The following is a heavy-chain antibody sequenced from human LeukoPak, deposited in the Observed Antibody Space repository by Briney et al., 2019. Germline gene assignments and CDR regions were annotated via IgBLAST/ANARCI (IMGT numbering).Heavy chain of an antibody. V-gene: IGHV1-18*01. CDR1: GYTFTSYG. CDR3: ARGPLYGDYASWYFDL. J-gene: IGHJ2*01. CDR2: ISAYNGNT. D-gene: IGHD4-17*01. Sequence: GASVKVSCKASGYTFTSYGISWVRQAPGQGLEWMGWISAYNGNTNYAQKLQGRVTMTTDTSTSPAYMELRSLRSDDTAVYYCARGPLYGDYASWYFDLWGRGTLVTVSS.